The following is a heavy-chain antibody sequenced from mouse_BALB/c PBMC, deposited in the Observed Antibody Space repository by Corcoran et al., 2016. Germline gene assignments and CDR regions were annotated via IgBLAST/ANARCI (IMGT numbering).Heavy chain of an antibody. CDR2: IWWNDDK. Sequence: QVTLKESGPGILQPSQTLSLTCSFSGFSLSSSGMNVGWIRQPSGKGLEWLAVIWWNDDKYFNPALKSRLTISKATSNNQVFLKIASVVTADTATYYCVRALYYDRQGFAYWGQGTLVTISA. CDR3: VRALYYDRQGFAY. V-gene: IGHV8-8*01. CDR1: GFSLSSSGMN. J-gene: IGHJ3*01. D-gene: IGHD2-4*01.